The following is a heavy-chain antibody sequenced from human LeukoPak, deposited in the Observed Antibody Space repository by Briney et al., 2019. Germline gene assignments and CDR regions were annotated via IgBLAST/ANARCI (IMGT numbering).Heavy chain of an antibody. CDR1: GYTFTRYY. V-gene: IGHV1-46*01. CDR2: INPGNNNT. Sequence: ASMKVSCTASGYTFTRYYMHWVRQAPGQGLEWMGIINPGNNNTRNAQRFQGRVTVTLDTSMTTVYMELSRLRSDDTAVYYCARDREKYNSNDYFDSWGQGTLVSVSS. D-gene: IGHD5-24*01. CDR3: ARDREKYNSNDYFDS. J-gene: IGHJ4*02.